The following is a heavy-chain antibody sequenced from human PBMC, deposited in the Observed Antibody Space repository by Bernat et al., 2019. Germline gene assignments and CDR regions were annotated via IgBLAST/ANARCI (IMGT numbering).Heavy chain of an antibody. CDR1: GFTFSNYA. CDR3: AGGGHSGGPSRKGNWFDP. V-gene: IGHV3-30-3*01. D-gene: IGHD6-25*01. J-gene: IGHJ5*02. Sequence: QVQLVESGGGVVQPGRSLRLSCAAPGFTFSNYAMHWVRQAPGKGLEWVAVISYDGSNEYYADSVKGRFTISRDNSKNTLYLQMSSLRDEDTAVYYCAGGGHSGGPSRKGNWFDPWGQGTLVSVSS. CDR2: ISYDGSNE.